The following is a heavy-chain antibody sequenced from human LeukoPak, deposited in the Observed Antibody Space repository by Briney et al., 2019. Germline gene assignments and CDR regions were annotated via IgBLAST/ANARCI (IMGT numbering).Heavy chain of an antibody. J-gene: IGHJ4*02. Sequence: GGSLRLSCAASGFTVSSNYMSWVRQAPGKGLEWVSVIYSGGSTYYADSVKGRFTISRDNSKNTLYLQMNSLRAEDTALYFCVRRGYNFGYDYWGQGTLVTVSS. D-gene: IGHD5-18*01. CDR3: VRRGYNFGYDY. CDR1: GFTVSSNY. CDR2: IYSGGST. V-gene: IGHV3-66*04.